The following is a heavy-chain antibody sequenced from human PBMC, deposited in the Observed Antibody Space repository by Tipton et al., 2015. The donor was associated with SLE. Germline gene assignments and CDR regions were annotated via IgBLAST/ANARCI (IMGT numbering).Heavy chain of an antibody. V-gene: IGHV4-4*07. CDR3: ARGYVGALAFDI. CDR1: GGSTSSYY. J-gene: IGHJ3*02. CDR2: IYTSGST. D-gene: IGHD1-26*01. Sequence: TLSLTCTVSGGSTSSYYWSWIRQPAGKGLEWVGRIYTSGSTNYNPSLKSRVTMSVDTSKNQFSLKLSSVTAADTAVYYCARGYVGALAFDIWGQGTMVTVSS.